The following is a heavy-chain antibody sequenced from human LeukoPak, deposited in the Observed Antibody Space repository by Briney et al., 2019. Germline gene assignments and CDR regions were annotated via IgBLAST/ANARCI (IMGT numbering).Heavy chain of an antibody. CDR2: INSDGSWT. Sequence: GGSLRLSCAASGNYWMHWVRQAPGKGLVWVSHINSDGSWTRYADSVKGRFTISKDNAKNPVYLQMNNLRAEDTAVYYCVSFYETYWGRGTLVTVSS. CDR1: GNYW. CDR3: VSFYETY. J-gene: IGHJ4*02. D-gene: IGHD2-2*01. V-gene: IGHV3-74*01.